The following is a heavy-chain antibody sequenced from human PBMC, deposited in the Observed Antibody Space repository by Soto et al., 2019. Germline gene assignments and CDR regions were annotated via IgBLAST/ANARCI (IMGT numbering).Heavy chain of an antibody. CDR2: ISNSGTA. J-gene: IGHJ4*02. CDR3: ARAHLGSLDY. D-gene: IGHD7-27*01. V-gene: IGHV4-59*01. Sequence: PSETLCLNCIFSVDSIKTNQWCWIRQPPGKGLEWIAYISNSGTANHNPSLKSRVTMSIDMARKQFSLHLNSVTAADTAVYYCARAHLGSLDYWGQGIMVTVSS. CDR1: VDSIKTNQ.